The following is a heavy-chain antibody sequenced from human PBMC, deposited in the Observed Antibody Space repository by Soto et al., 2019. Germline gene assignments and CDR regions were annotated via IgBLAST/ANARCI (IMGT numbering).Heavy chain of an antibody. D-gene: IGHD3-22*01. CDR1: GFTFSHYG. Sequence: GGSLRLSCAASGFTFSHYGMHWVRQAPGEALEWVALISYDGSNKYYTDSVKGRFTISRDNSKNTLYLQMNSLRAEDTAVYYCARDRYYYDSSGYYSDYWGQGTLVTSPQ. J-gene: IGHJ4*02. CDR3: ARDRYYYDSSGYYSDY. V-gene: IGHV3-30*03. CDR2: ISYDGSNK.